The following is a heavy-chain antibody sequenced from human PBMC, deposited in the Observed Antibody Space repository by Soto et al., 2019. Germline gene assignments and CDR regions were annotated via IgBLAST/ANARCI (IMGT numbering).Heavy chain of an antibody. CDR1: GGSISSSSYY. V-gene: IGHV4-39*07. J-gene: IGHJ6*03. D-gene: IGHD2-15*01. CDR2: INHSGST. CDR3: ARDLVGYCSGGSCYRTYYYMDV. Sequence: SETLSLTCTVSGGSISSSSYYWGWIRQPPGKGLERIGEINHSGSTNYKPSLKSRVTISVDTSKNQFSLNLSSVTAEDTAVYYCARDLVGYCSGGSCYRTYYYMDVWGKGTTVTVSS.